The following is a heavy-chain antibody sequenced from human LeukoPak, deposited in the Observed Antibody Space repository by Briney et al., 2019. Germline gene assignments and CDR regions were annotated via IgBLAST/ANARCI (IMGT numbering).Heavy chain of an antibody. V-gene: IGHV4-59*12. J-gene: IGHJ4*02. Sequence: SETLSLTCSVSGGSISTYYWSWIRQPPGKGLEWIGHIHGSGETNYNPSLKSRVTMSPDTSGNQFSLKVNSVTAADTAVYYCARDTYYSGSGTYFEDYFDSWGQGILVTVSS. D-gene: IGHD3-10*01. CDR1: GGSISTYY. CDR3: ARDTYYSGSGTYFEDYFDS. CDR2: IHGSGET.